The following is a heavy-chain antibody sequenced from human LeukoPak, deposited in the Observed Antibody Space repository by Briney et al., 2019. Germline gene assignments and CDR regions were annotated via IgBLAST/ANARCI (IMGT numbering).Heavy chain of an antibody. CDR2: IYYSGST. D-gene: IGHD2-15*01. CDR1: GGSISSYY. CDR3: ARDGGSNWFDP. Sequence: PSETLSLTCTVSGGSISSYYWSWIRQPPGKGLEWIGYIYYSGSTNYNPSLKSRVTISVDTSKNQFSLKLSSVTAADTAVYYCARDGGSNWFDPWGQGTPVTVSS. V-gene: IGHV4-59*01. J-gene: IGHJ5*02.